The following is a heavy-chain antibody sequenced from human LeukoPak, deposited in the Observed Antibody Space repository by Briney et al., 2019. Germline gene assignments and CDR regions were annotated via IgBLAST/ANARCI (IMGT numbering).Heavy chain of an antibody. D-gene: IGHD3-3*01. J-gene: IGHJ4*02. V-gene: IGHV4-4*07. CDR1: GGSISSYY. CDR2: IYTSGST. Sequence: PSETLSLTCTVSGGSISSYYWSWIRQPAGKGLEWIGRIYTSGSTNYNPSLKSRVTMSVDRSKNQFSLKLSSVTAADTAVYYCARGRDYDFWSGYLDYWGQGTLVTVSS. CDR3: ARGRDYDFWSGYLDY.